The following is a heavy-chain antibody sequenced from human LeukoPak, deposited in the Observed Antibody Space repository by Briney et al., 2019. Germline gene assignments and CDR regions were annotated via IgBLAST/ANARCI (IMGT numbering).Heavy chain of an antibody. D-gene: IGHD3-10*01. CDR1: GGSVSSGSYY. Sequence: SETLSLTRTVSGGSVSSGSYYWSWIRQPPGMGLEWIGYIYYSGSTNDDPSLKSRVTISVDTSKNQFSLKLSSVTAADTAVYYCAREDMVRGPRSFDYWGQGTLVTVSS. CDR3: AREDMVRGPRSFDY. J-gene: IGHJ4*02. V-gene: IGHV4-61*01. CDR2: IYYSGST.